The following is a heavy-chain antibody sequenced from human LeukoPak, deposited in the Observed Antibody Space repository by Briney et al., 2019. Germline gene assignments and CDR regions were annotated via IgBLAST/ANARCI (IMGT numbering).Heavy chain of an antibody. J-gene: IGHJ6*03. CDR1: GGSISSYY. D-gene: IGHD7-27*01. V-gene: IGHV4-59*01. CDR3: ARLSPLTGAYYSMDV. Sequence: SETLSLTCTVSGGSISSYYWSWIRQPPGEGLEWIGYIYYSGGTNYDPSLKSRVTISVDTSKNQFSLKLSSVTAADTAVYYCARLSPLTGAYYSMDVWGKGTTVTVFS. CDR2: IYYSGGT.